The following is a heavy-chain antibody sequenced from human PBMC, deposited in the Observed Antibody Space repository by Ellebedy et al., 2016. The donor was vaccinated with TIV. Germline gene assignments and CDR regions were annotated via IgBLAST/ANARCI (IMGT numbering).Heavy chain of an antibody. D-gene: IGHD1-1*01. V-gene: IGHV3-53*01. CDR3: VRETETFDY. CDR2: IYSGGST. Sequence: GESLKISXAASGFTVSSNYMSWVRQAPGKGLEWVSVIYSGGSTYYADSVKGRFTISRDNAKNTLYLQMTSLRAEDTAVHYCVRETETFDYWGQGTLVTVSS. J-gene: IGHJ4*02. CDR1: GFTVSSNY.